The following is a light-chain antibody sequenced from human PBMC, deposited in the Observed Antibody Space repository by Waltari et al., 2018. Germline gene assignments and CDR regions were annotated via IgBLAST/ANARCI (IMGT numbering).Light chain of an antibody. V-gene: IGKV1-39*01. CDR3: QETYSSPPST. CDR1: QSIGNY. J-gene: IGKJ1*01. CDR2: SAS. Sequence: DIQVTQSPSSLSAAVGHRVSIPCRTSQSIGNYLNWYQQKPGKAPKLLIYSASSLQSGVPSRFSGSGSGTDFTLTITSLQPEDFAIYYCQETYSSPPSTFGQGTKVESK.